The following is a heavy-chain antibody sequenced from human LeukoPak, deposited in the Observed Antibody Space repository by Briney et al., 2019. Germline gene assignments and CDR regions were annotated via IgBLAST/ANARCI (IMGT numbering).Heavy chain of an antibody. CDR3: ARGPLDSGYTYFDY. CDR2: ISYDGSNK. CDR1: GFTFSSYA. V-gene: IGHV3-30-3*01. D-gene: IGHD5-12*01. Sequence: PGGPLRLSCAASGFTFSSYAMHWVRKAPGKGLEWVAVISYDGSNKYYADSVKGRFTISRDNSKNTLYLQMNSLRAEDTALYYCARGPLDSGYTYFDYWGQGTLVTVSS. J-gene: IGHJ4*02.